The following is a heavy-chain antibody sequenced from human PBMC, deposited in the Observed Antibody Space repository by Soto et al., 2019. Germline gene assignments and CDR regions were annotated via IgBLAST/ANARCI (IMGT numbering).Heavy chain of an antibody. D-gene: IGHD5-12*01. CDR1: GYSFTSYS. J-gene: IGHJ5*02. CDR2: IYPGDSDT. Sequence: PGESLKISCQGSGYSFTSYSIGWVRQMPGKGLERMGIIYPGDSDTRYSPSFQGQVTISADKSISTAYLQWSSLKASDTAMYYCARHSVATILDPWFDPWGQGTLVTVSS. CDR3: ARHSVATILDPWFDP. V-gene: IGHV5-51*01.